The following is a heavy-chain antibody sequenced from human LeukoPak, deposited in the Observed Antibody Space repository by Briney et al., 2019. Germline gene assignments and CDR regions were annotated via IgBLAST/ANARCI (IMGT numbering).Heavy chain of an antibody. J-gene: IGHJ5*02. CDR2: ISGSGVST. Sequence: GASLRLSCAASGFTFSSYAMSWVRQAPGKGLEWVSAISGSGVSTYYADSVTGRFTISRDNSKNTLYLQMNSLRAEDTAVYYCAKDPAAQYCRSTSCYLGGWLRGSSWFAPWGQGTLVTVSS. CDR1: GFTFSSYA. CDR3: AKDPAAQYCRSTSCYLGGWLRGSSWFAP. D-gene: IGHD2-2*01. V-gene: IGHV3-23*01.